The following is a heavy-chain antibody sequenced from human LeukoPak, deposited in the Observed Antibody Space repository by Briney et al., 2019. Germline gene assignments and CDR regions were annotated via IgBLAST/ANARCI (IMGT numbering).Heavy chain of an antibody. CDR2: IIPIFGTA. V-gene: IGHV1-69*13. J-gene: IGHJ6*02. CDR1: GGTFSSYA. Sequence: ASVEVSCKASGGTFSSYAISWVRQAPGQGLEWMGGIIPIFGTANYAQKFQGRVTITADESTSTAYMELSSLRSEDTAVYYCARDKTYYYDSSGKSYYYYGMDVWGQGTTVTVSS. CDR3: ARDKTYYYDSSGKSYYYYGMDV. D-gene: IGHD3-22*01.